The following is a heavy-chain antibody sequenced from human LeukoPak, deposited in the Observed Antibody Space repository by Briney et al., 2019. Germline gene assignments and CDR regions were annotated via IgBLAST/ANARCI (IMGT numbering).Heavy chain of an antibody. Sequence: GASVKVSCKASGYPFRSYVIHWLRQAPGRNLEWIGWINPANGNTKYSRNFQGRVTITRDTSASVVYMELSSLTYEDTAVYYCARGPRAAADDYWGQGTLVTVSS. J-gene: IGHJ4*02. V-gene: IGHV1-3*01. CDR2: INPANGNT. CDR1: GYPFRSYV. D-gene: IGHD6-13*01. CDR3: ARGPRAAADDY.